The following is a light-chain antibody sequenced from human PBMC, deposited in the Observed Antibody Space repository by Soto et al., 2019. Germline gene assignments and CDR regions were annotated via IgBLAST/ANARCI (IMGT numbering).Light chain of an antibody. V-gene: IGLV2-18*02. J-gene: IGLJ1*01. CDR3: SSFTTSGSYV. CDR2: EVS. Sequence: QSALTQPPSVSGSPGQSVTISCTGTNSDVGSYNHVSWYQQPPGTAPKLIIYEVSNRPSGVPDRFSGSKSGNTASLAISGLQAEDEADYYCSSFTTSGSYVFGTGTKLTVL. CDR1: NSDVGSYNH.